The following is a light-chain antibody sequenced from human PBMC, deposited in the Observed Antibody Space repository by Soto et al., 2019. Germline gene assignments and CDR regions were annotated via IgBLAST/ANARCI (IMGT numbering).Light chain of an antibody. CDR3: CSYTSTYTLV. CDR1: SSDIGTYNS. CDR2: EVI. J-gene: IGLJ3*02. V-gene: IGLV2-14*01. Sequence: QSVLTQPASVSGSPGQSITISCTETSSDIGTYNSVSWYQHHPGKAPKLLIFEVIDRPSGVSDRFSGSKSGNTASLTISGLQPEDEADYYCCSYTSTYTLVFGGGTKLTVL.